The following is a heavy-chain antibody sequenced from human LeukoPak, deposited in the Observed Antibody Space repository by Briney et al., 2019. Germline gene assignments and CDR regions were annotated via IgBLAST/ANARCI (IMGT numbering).Heavy chain of an antibody. Sequence: SVKVSCKASGGTFSSYAISWVRQAPGQGLEWMGRIIPILGIANYAQKFQGRVTITADKSTSTAYMELSSLRSEDTAVYYCAKGSRIAAAKNWFDPWGQGTLVTVSS. CDR1: GGTFSSYA. CDR3: AKGSRIAAAKNWFDP. J-gene: IGHJ5*02. V-gene: IGHV1-69*04. CDR2: IIPILGIA. D-gene: IGHD6-13*01.